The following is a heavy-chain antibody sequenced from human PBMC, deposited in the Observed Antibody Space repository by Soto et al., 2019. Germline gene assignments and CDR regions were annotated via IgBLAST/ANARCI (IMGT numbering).Heavy chain of an antibody. D-gene: IGHD3-10*01. CDR2: IYYSGST. CDR1: GGSISSYY. CDR3: ARVLFYGSGDNYYYYYMDV. J-gene: IGHJ6*03. V-gene: IGHV4-59*01. Sequence: QVQLQESGPGLVKPSETLSLTCTVSGGSISSYYWSWIRQPPGKGLEWIGYIYYSGSTNYNPSRKRRATTSVDTSKNPSTLKLSSVAAADTAVYYCARVLFYGSGDNYYYYYMDVWGKGTTVTVSS.